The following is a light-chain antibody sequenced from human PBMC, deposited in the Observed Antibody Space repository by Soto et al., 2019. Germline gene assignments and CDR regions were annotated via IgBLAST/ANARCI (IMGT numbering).Light chain of an antibody. CDR3: QQRSNWPPLT. CDR1: QSVSSY. Sequence: PGERATRSCRASQSVSSYLAWYQQKPGQAPMLLIYDASNRATGIPARCSGSGSGTDFTLTISSLEPEDFAVYYCQQRSNWPPLTFGGGTKVEIK. V-gene: IGKV3-11*01. CDR2: DAS. J-gene: IGKJ4*01.